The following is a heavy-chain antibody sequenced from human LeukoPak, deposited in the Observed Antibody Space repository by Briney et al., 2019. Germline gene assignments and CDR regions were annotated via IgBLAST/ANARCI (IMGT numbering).Heavy chain of an antibody. J-gene: IGHJ4*02. V-gene: IGHV3-73*01. CDR3: TTNPGVGATDY. Sequence: GGSLRLSCAASGFXFSGSAMHWVRQASGKGLEWVGRIRSKANSYATAYAASVKGRFAISRDDSKNTAYLQMNSLKTEDTAVYYCTTNPGVGATDYWGQGILVTVSS. CDR2: IRSKANSYAT. D-gene: IGHD1-26*01. CDR1: GFXFSGSA.